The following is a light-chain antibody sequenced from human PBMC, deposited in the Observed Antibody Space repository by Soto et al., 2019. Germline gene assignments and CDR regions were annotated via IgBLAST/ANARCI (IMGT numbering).Light chain of an antibody. CDR1: QSVTTK. CDR2: GAS. V-gene: IGKV3-15*01. Sequence: EILMTQSPATLSVSPGERATLSCRASQSVTTKLAWYQQKPGQAPRLLIYGASTRATGIPARFSGSGSGTEFTLTISSLQSEDFEVYYCQQYNNWPPWTFGLGTKVEIK. J-gene: IGKJ1*01. CDR3: QQYNNWPPWT.